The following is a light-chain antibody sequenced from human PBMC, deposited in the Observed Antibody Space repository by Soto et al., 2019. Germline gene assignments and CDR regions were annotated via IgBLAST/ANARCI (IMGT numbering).Light chain of an antibody. CDR1: QYINTR. Sequence: EIVLTQSPGTMSLSPGERATLSCRASQYINTRLAWYQHRPGQSPRLLIYQASLRAAGIPARFSASGSGTDFTLTISGVQPEDFALYYCHQRQSWPRTFGQGTKVDIK. CDR3: HQRQSWPRT. V-gene: IGKV3-11*01. CDR2: QAS. J-gene: IGKJ1*01.